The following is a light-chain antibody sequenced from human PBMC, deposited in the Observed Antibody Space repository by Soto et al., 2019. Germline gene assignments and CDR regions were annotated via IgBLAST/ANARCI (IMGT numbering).Light chain of an antibody. CDR2: GAS. V-gene: IGKV3-15*01. CDR3: QQYNDWPSLT. CDR1: QSVSSN. Sequence: EIVMTQSPATLSVSPGERATLSCRASQSVSSNLAWYQQKPGQAHRLLIHGASTRSTGIPARFSGSGSGTEFTLTITGLQSEDFAVYYCQQYNDWPSLTFGGGTKVEIK. J-gene: IGKJ4*01.